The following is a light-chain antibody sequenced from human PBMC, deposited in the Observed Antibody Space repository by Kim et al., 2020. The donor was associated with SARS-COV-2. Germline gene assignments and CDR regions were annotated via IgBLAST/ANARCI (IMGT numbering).Light chain of an antibody. J-gene: IGKJ4*01. V-gene: IGKV1-39*01. CDR1: QSIDGD. CDR3: QQSFRSPLT. CDR2: AAS. Sequence: ASAGDRVTITCRASQSIDGDLNWYQQKPGQAPNLLIYAASSLQSGVPSRFSGSRSETDFTLTISSLQPEDFATYYCQQSFRSPLTFGGGTKVDIK.